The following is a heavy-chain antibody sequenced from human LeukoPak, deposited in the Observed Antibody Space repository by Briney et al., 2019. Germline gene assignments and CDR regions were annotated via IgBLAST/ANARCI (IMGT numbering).Heavy chain of an antibody. Sequence: ASVKVSCKASGYMFSDYAIKWVRQAPGQGLEWMGWINAGNGKTKYSQKFQGRVTITRETSASTAYVELSGLRSEDTAVYYCARARWTSTVATYYLDYWGHGTLVTVSS. J-gene: IGHJ4*01. CDR2: INAGNGKT. CDR1: GYMFSDYA. D-gene: IGHD4-23*01. V-gene: IGHV1-3*01. CDR3: ARARWTSTVATYYLDY.